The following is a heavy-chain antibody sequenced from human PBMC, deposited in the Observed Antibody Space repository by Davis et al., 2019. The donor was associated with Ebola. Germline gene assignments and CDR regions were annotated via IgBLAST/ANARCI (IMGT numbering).Heavy chain of an antibody. D-gene: IGHD2-15*01. CDR3: ARGPYCSGGTCYRGMDV. V-gene: IGHV4-39*07. CDR2: INHSGST. J-gene: IGHJ6*02. Sequence: MPSETLSLTCTVSGGSISSGSYYWSWVRQPPGKGLEWIGEINHSGSTNYNPSLKSRVTISEDTSKNQFSLKLTSVTAADTAVYYCARGPYCSGGTCYRGMDVWGQGTTVTVSS. CDR1: GGSISSGSYY.